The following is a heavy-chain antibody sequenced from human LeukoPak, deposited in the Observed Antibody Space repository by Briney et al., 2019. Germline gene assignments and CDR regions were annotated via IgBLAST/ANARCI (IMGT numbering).Heavy chain of an antibody. CDR3: AKVGGWNDYVLPLGY. J-gene: IGHJ4*02. V-gene: IGHV3-23*01. CDR2: ISGSGGST. CDR1: GFTSSSYT. Sequence: GGSLTLSCAASGFTSSSYTMSWVRQAPGQGLEWVSAISGSGGSTSYADSVKGRFTISTDNTTTTLYLQMKSPRAEATAVYYIAKVGGWNDYVLPLGYWGEGSLVTVSS. D-gene: IGHD1-1*01.